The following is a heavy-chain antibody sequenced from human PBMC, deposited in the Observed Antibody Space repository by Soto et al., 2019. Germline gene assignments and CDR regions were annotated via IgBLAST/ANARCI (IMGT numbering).Heavy chain of an antibody. CDR3: ARDLRDGFYYVSDV. CDR1: GGSISSGGYY. Sequence: QVQLQESGPGLVKPSQTLSLTCTVSGGSISSGGYYWSWIRQHPGKGLEWIGYIYYSGSTYYNPSLKSRVTIAVETSKNQSALKLSSVTAADTAVYYCARDLRDGFYYVSDVWGQGTTVTVSS. J-gene: IGHJ6*02. V-gene: IGHV4-31*03. CDR2: IYYSGST.